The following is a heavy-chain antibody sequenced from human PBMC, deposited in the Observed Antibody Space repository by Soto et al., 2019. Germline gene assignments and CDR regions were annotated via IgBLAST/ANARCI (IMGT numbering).Heavy chain of an antibody. J-gene: IGHJ6*02. CDR3: ARDTAVSGAPAATVYYYGMDV. CDR2: INPSGGST. CDR1: GYTFTSYY. V-gene: IGHV1-46*01. Sequence: ASVKVSCKASGYTFTSYYMHWVRQAPGQGLEWMGIINPSGGSTSYAQKFQGRVTMTRDTSTSTVYMELSSLRSEDTAVYYCARDTAVSGAPAATVYYYGMDVWGQGTTVTVSS. D-gene: IGHD2-2*01.